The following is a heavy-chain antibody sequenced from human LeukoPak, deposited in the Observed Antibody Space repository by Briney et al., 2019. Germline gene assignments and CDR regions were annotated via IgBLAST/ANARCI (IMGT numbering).Heavy chain of an antibody. CDR1: GGSISSYY. Sequence: SETLSLTCTVSGGSISSYYWSWLRQPAGKGLEWIGRIYTSGSTNYNPSLKSRVTMSVDTSKNQFSLKLSSVTAADTAVYYCARTPRRAYCSGGSCYGKFDYWGQGTLVTVSS. CDR3: ARTPRRAYCSGGSCYGKFDY. J-gene: IGHJ4*02. V-gene: IGHV4-4*07. CDR2: IYTSGST. D-gene: IGHD2-15*01.